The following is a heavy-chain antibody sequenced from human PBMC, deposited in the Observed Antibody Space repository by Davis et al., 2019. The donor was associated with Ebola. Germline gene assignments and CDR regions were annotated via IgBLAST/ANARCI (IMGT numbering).Heavy chain of an antibody. J-gene: IGHJ3*02. CDR2: ISSNGGST. CDR1: GFTFSSYA. D-gene: IGHD2-2*01. V-gene: IGHV3-64D*08. Sequence: PGGSLRLSCSASGFTFSSYAMHWVRQAPGKGLEYVSAISSNGGSTYYADSVKGRFTISRDNSKNTLYLQMSSLRAEDTAVYYCVKGLACSSTSCYSAGAFDIWGQGTMVTVSS. CDR3: VKGLACSSTSCYSAGAFDI.